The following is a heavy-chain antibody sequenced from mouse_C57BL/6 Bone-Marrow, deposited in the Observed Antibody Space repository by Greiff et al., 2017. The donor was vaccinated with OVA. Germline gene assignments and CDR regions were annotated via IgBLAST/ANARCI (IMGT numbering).Heavy chain of an antibody. J-gene: IGHJ4*01. CDR1: GYTFTSYD. CDR2: IYPRDGST. CDR3: ARPLVPYAMDY. Sequence: QVHVKQSGPELVKPGASVKLSCKASGYTFTSYDINWVKQRPGQGLEWIGWIYPRDGSTKYNEKFKGKATLTVDTSSSTAYMELHSLTSEDSAVYFCARPLVPYAMDYWGQGTSVTVSS. V-gene: IGHV1-85*01. D-gene: IGHD2-2*01.